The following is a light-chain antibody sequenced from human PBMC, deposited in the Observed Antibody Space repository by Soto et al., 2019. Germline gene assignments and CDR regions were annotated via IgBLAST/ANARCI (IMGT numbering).Light chain of an antibody. CDR3: QQSYSITWT. J-gene: IGKJ1*01. V-gene: IGKV1-39*01. Sequence: DIQMTQSPSSLSASVGDRVTITGRASQGISTYLNWYQQKPGKAPKLLIYAASSLQSGVPSRFSGSGSETDFTLTISSLQPEDFATYSCQQSYSITWTFGQGTKVDIK. CDR1: QGISTY. CDR2: AAS.